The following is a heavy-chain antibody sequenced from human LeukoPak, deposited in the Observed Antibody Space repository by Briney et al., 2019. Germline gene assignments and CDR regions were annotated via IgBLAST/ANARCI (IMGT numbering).Heavy chain of an antibody. CDR3: ARGSPLAVAENWFDP. J-gene: IGHJ5*02. CDR1: GFTSSSYW. V-gene: IGHV3-74*01. Sequence: GGSLRLSCAASGFTSSSYWMHWVRQAPGKGLVWVSRINSDGSSTSYADSVKGRFTISRDNAKNSLYLQMNSLRAEDTAVYYCARGSPLAVAENWFDPWGQGTLVTVSS. D-gene: IGHD6-19*01. CDR2: INSDGSST.